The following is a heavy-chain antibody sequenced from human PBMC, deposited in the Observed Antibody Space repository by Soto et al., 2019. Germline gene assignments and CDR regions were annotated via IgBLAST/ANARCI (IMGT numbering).Heavy chain of an antibody. CDR1: GGSISSGGYY. V-gene: IGHV4-31*03. CDR3: ARGGIAAAAPPDY. D-gene: IGHD6-13*01. J-gene: IGHJ4*02. Sequence: QVQLQESGPGLVKPSQTLSLTCTVSGGSISSGGYYWSWIRQHPGKGLGWIGYIYYSGSTYYNPSLKSRVTISVDTSKNQFSRKLSSVTAADTAVYYCARGGIAAAAPPDYWGQGTLVTVSS. CDR2: IYYSGST.